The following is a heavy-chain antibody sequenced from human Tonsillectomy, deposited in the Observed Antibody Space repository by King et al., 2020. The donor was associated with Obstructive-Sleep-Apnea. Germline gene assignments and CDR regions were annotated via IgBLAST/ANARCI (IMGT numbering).Heavy chain of an antibody. CDR3: ARDFVMVRGANYYYYGMDV. V-gene: IGHV3-30*04. J-gene: IGHJ6*02. D-gene: IGHD3-10*01. CDR1: GFTFSSYA. CDR2: ISYDGSNK. Sequence: VQLVESGGGVVQPGRSLRLSCAASGFTFSSYAMHWVRQAPGKGLEWVAVISYDGSNKYYADSVKGRFTISRANSKNTLYLQMNSLRAEDTAVYYCARDFVMVRGANYYYYGMDVWGQGTTVTVSS.